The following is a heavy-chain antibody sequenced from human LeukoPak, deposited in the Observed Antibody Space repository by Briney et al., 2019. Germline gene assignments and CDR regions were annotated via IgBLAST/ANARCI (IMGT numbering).Heavy chain of an antibody. J-gene: IGHJ4*02. CDR3: ARARITIFGVVTHFDY. CDR1: GFTFSSYS. CDR2: ISSSSSYI. Sequence: GGSLRLSCAASGFTFSSYSMNWVRQAPGKGLEWVSSISSSSSYIYYADSVKGRFTISRDNAKNSLYLQMNSLRAEDTAVYYCARARITIFGVVTHFDYWGQGILVTVSS. D-gene: IGHD3-3*01. V-gene: IGHV3-21*01.